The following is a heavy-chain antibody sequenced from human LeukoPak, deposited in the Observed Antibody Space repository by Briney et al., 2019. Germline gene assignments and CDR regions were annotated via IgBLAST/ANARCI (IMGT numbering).Heavy chain of an antibody. CDR2: IRYDGSNK. D-gene: IGHD6-19*01. CDR1: GFTFSSYG. J-gene: IGHJ4*02. V-gene: IGHV3-30*02. Sequence: GGSLRLSCAASGFTFSSYGMHWVRQAPGKGLEWVAFIRYDGSNKNYADSVKGRFTISRDNSKNTLYLQMNSLRAEDTAVYYCAKAYTAVAGTVDYWGQGTLVTVSS. CDR3: AKAYTAVAGTVDY.